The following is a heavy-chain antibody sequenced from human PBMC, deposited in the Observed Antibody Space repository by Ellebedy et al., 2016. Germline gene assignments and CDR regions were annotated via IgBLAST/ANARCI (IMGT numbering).Heavy chain of an antibody. J-gene: IGHJ4*02. Sequence: ASVKVSCXASGYTFTSYDINWVRQATGQGLEWMGWINPNSGGTNYAQKFQGRVTMTRDTSISTAYMELSRLRSDDTAVYYCARDQGQLFDWLFYWGQGTLVTVSS. CDR3: ARDQGQLFDWLFY. V-gene: IGHV1-2*02. CDR1: GYTFTSYD. D-gene: IGHD3-9*01. CDR2: INPNSGGT.